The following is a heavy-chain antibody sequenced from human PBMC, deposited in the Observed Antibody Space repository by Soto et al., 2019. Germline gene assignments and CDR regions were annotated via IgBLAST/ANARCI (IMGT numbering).Heavy chain of an antibody. J-gene: IGHJ4*02. CDR2: ISAYNGNT. Sequence: ASVKVSCKASGYTFTSYGISWVRQAPGQGLEWMGWISAYNGNTNYAQKLQGRVTMTTDTSTSTAYMELRSLRSDDTAVYYCARATRGVVIGEYYFDYWGQGTLVTVSS. CDR3: ARATRGVVIGEYYFDY. D-gene: IGHD3-3*01. CDR1: GYTFTSYG. V-gene: IGHV1-18*04.